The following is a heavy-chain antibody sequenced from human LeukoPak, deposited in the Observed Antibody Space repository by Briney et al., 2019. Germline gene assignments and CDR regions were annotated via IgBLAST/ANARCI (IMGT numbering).Heavy chain of an antibody. D-gene: IGHD6-13*01. J-gene: IGHJ4*02. CDR1: GGSVSSGDYY. Sequence: PSETLSLTCTVSGGSVSSGDYYWSCIRQPPGKGLEWIGSVYHSGETYYNPSLNSRVTISVDRSKNQLSLKLNSVTAADTAVYYCARADIAAAGLADYWGQGTLVTVSS. CDR3: ARADIAAAGLADY. V-gene: IGHV4-30-2*01. CDR2: VYHSGET.